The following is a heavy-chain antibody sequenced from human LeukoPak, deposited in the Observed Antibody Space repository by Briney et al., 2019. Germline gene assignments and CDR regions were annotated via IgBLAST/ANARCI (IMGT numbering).Heavy chain of an antibody. Sequence: KASETLSLTCAVYGGSFSGYYWSWIRQPPGKGLEWIGEINHSGSTNYNPSLKSRVTISVDTSKNQFSLKLNSVTAADTALYYCARVSATGTSWYFDYWGQGNLATVSS. CDR2: INHSGST. CDR1: GGSFSGYY. J-gene: IGHJ4*02. V-gene: IGHV4-34*01. CDR3: ARVSATGTSWYFDY. D-gene: IGHD6-13*01.